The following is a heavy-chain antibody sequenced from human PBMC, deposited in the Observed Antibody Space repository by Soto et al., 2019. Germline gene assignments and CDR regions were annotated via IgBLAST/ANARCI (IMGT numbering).Heavy chain of an antibody. CDR3: AKDITARGIYYYYGMDV. Sequence: GGSLRLSCAASGFTFDYYAMHWVRQAPGKGLEWVSGISWNSGSIGYADSVKGRFTISRDNAKNSLYLQMNSLRAEDTALYYCAKDITARGIYYYYGMDVWGQGTTVTVSS. CDR1: GFTFDYYA. V-gene: IGHV3-9*01. D-gene: IGHD3-16*01. CDR2: ISWNSGSI. J-gene: IGHJ6*02.